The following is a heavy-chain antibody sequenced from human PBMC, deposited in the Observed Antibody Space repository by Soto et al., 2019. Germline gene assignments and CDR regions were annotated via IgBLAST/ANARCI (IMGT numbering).Heavy chain of an antibody. CDR1: GGTFSSYT. J-gene: IGHJ6*03. CDR3: ARAFYLASTEVTGPNYYYYYYMDV. V-gene: IGHV1-69*02. Sequence: QVQLVQSGAEVKKPGSSVKVSCKASGGTFSSYTISWVRQAPGQGLEWMGRIIPILGIANYAQKFQGRVTITADKYTSTAYMELSSLRSEDTAVYYCARAFYLASTEVTGPNYYYYYYMDVWGKGTTVTVSS. CDR2: IIPILGIA. D-gene: IGHD2-21*02.